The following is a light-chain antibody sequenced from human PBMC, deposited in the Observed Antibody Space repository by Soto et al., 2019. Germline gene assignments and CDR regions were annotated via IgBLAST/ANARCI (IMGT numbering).Light chain of an antibody. J-gene: IGKJ2*01. CDR3: QQHNNWPPYT. CDR2: GAS. V-gene: IGKV3-15*01. Sequence: EIVMTQSPATLSVSPGERATLSCRASQSISSNLAWYQQKPGQAPRLLIYGASTRATGIPVRFSGSGSGTEFTLTISSLQSEDFAVYFCQQHNNWPPYTFGQGTKLEIK. CDR1: QSISSN.